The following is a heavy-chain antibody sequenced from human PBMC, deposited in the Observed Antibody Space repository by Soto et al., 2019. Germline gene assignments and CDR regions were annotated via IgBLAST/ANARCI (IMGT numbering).Heavy chain of an antibody. Sequence: GGSLRLSCAAYGFTFSSYSMNWVRQAPGKXLEWVSSISSSSSYIYYADSVKGRFTISRDNAKNSLYLQMNSLRAEDTAVYYCARDMDIVVVPAAHPPYYGMDVWGQGTTVTVSS. V-gene: IGHV3-21*01. CDR1: GFTFSSYS. CDR3: ARDMDIVVVPAAHPPYYGMDV. D-gene: IGHD2-2*03. J-gene: IGHJ6*02. CDR2: ISSSSSYI.